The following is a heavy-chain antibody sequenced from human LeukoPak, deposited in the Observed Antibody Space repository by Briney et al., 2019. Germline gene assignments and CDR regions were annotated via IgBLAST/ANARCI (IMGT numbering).Heavy chain of an antibody. CDR1: GFTFSSYE. V-gene: IGHV3-48*03. D-gene: IGHD3-16*01. CDR3: AREVLGALGDALDI. Sequence: GGSLRLSCAASGFTFSSYEMNWVRQGPGKGLECVSYISSSGSNIYYADSVRGRFTISRDNAKHSLFLQMNSLRAEDTGVYYCAREVLGALGDALDIWGQGTMVTVSS. J-gene: IGHJ3*02. CDR2: ISSSGSNI.